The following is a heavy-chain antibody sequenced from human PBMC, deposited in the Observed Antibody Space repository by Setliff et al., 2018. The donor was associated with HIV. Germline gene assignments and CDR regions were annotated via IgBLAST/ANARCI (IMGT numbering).Heavy chain of an antibody. Sequence: ETLSLTCAVSGGSITSSNWWSWVRQAPGKRLEWVSIIYSDDYTKYADSVKGRFTISRDFSDNTLYLQMNSLRPEDTAMYYCARDPLVGAPDYFDYWGQGTLVTVSS. D-gene: IGHD1-26*01. CDR3: ARDPLVGAPDYFDY. V-gene: IGHV3-53*05. J-gene: IGHJ4*02. CDR2: IYSDDYT. CDR1: GGSITSSNW.